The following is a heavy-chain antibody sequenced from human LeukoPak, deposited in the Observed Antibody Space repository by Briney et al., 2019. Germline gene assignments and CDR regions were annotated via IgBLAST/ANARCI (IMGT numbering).Heavy chain of an antibody. CDR1: GYSFTSYW. D-gene: IGHD2-2*01. CDR2: IYPCDSDT. J-gene: IGHJ4*02. CDR3: ARRYCSSTSCFYLDY. V-gene: IGHV5-51*01. Sequence: GESLKISSKGSGYSFTSYWIGWVRQLPGKGLGWMGIIYPCDSDTRYSPSSQGQVTISADNSISTAYLQWSSLKASDTAMYYCARRYCSSTSCFYLDYWGQGTLVTVSS.